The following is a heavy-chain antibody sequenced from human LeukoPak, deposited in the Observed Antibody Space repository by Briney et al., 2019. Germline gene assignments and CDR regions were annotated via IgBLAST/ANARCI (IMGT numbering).Heavy chain of an antibody. J-gene: IGHJ4*02. CDR2: INTSGGRT. V-gene: IGHV1-46*01. CDR1: GYTFTSYY. D-gene: IGHD1-26*01. Sequence: ASVKVSCTASGYTFTSYYIDWVRQAPGQGLEWMGIINTSGGRTTYAQKFQGRVTMTRDTSTSTVYMEMSGLRSEDTAVYYCARGGGRYSVDYWGQGTLVIVSS. CDR3: ARGGGRYSVDY.